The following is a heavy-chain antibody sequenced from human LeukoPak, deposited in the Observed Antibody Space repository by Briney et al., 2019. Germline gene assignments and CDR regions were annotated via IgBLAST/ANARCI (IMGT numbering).Heavy chain of an antibody. D-gene: IGHD3-3*01. Sequence: AGGSLRLSCAASGFTFSSSWMNWVRQSPGKGLEWVANIKEDGTEKYYVDSVKGRFTIFRDNAKNSLYLQMNSLRAEDTAVYYCARPHNNWRWYFDLWGRGTLVTVSS. J-gene: IGHJ2*01. CDR1: GFTFSSSW. V-gene: IGHV3-7*03. CDR3: ARPHNNWRWYFDL. CDR2: IKEDGTEK.